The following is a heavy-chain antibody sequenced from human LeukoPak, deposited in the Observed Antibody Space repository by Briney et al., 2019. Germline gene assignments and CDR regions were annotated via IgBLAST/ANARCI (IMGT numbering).Heavy chain of an antibody. CDR1: GYTFTGYY. V-gene: IGHV1-2*02. CDR3: ASINIVANEGIDY. Sequence: ASVKVSCKASGYTFTGYYVHWVRQAPGQGLEWMGWINPNSGGTNYAQKFQGRVTMTRDTSISTAYMELSRLRSDDTAVYYCASINIVANEGIDYWGQGTLVTVSS. CDR2: INPNSGGT. D-gene: IGHD5-12*01. J-gene: IGHJ4*02.